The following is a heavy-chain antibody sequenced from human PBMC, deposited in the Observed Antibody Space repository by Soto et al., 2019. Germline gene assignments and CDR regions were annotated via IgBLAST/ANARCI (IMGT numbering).Heavy chain of an antibody. Sequence: QVQLVQSGAEVKRPGSSVKVSCKASGYTFTFYSINWVRQAPGLGLEWMGRINPILSMSNYAQRFQGRVTMTADKPTSTAYMELSSLRSEDTAIYYCASSYGSGYRAFDYWGQGALVTVSS. CDR1: GYTFTFYS. J-gene: IGHJ4*02. D-gene: IGHD3-10*01. V-gene: IGHV1-69*02. CDR3: ASSYGSGYRAFDY. CDR2: INPILSMS.